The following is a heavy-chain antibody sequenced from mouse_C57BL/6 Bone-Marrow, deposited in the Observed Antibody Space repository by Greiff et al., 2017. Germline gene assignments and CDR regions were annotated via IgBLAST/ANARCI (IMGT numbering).Heavy chain of an antibody. J-gene: IGHJ1*03. Sequence: EVKVEESGGGLVQPGGSLSLSCAASGFTFTDYYMSWVRQPPGKALEWLGFIRNKANGYTTEYSASVKGRLTISSDNSQSILYLQMNALRAEDSATYYCAGYYDYDGYFDVWGTGTTVTVSS. V-gene: IGHV7-3*01. CDR3: AGYYDYDGYFDV. CDR1: GFTFTDYY. CDR2: IRNKANGYTT. D-gene: IGHD2-4*01.